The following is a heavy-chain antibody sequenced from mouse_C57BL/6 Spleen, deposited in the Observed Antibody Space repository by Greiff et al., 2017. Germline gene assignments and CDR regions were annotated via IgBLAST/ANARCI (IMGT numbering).Heavy chain of an antibody. V-gene: IGHV1-59*01. CDR3: ARRVGDYDPFGD. D-gene: IGHD2-4*01. Sequence: QVQLQQSGAELVRPGTSVKLSCKASGYTFTSYWMHWVKQRPGQGLEWIGVIDPSDSYTNYNQTFKGKATLTVDASSSTACMQLSSLTSEDSAVYYCARRVGDYDPFGDWGQGTLVTVSA. CDR2: IDPSDSYT. CDR1: GYTFTSYW. J-gene: IGHJ3*01.